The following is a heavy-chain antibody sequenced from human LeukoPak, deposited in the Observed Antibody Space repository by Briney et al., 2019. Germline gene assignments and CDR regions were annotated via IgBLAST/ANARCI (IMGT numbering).Heavy chain of an antibody. D-gene: IGHD6-19*01. CDR2: IYYSGST. J-gene: IGHJ6*02. V-gene: IGHV4-59*01. Sequence: SETLSLTCTVSGGSISSYYLSWIRPPPGKGLEWIGYIYYSGSTNYNPSLKSRVTISVDTSKNQFSLKLSSVTAADTAVYYCAGCHLSSGWLRMDVWGQGTTVTVSS. CDR3: AGCHLSSGWLRMDV. CDR1: GGSISSYY.